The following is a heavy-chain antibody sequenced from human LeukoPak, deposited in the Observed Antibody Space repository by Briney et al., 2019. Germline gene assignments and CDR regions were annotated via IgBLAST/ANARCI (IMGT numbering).Heavy chain of an antibody. V-gene: IGHV3-30-3*01. J-gene: IGHJ6*02. CDR1: GFTFSSYA. CDR2: ISYDGSNK. D-gene: IGHD3-22*01. Sequence: GRSLRLSCAASGFTFSSYAMHWVRQAPGKGLEWVAVISYDGSNKYYADSVKGRFTISRDNSKNTPYLQMNSLRAEDTAVYYCARDRYYDSSGYYYYYYYGMDVWGQGTTVTVSS. CDR3: ARDRYYDSSGYYYYYYYGMDV.